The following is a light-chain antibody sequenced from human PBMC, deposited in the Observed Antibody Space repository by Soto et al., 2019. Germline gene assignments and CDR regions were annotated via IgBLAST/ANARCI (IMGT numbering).Light chain of an antibody. CDR2: DDR. CDR1: SIGSKS. Sequence: SYELTQPPSVSVAPGQTARITCGGDSIGSKSVYWYQQRPGQAPVLVVYDDRHRPSGIPERFSGSNSGSTATLTINRVEAGDEADYYCHVWHTSPDHLVLGGGTKLTVL. CDR3: HVWHTSPDHLV. J-gene: IGLJ2*01. V-gene: IGLV3-21*02.